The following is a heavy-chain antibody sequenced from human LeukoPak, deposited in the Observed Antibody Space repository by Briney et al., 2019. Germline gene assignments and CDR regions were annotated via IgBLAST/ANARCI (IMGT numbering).Heavy chain of an antibody. CDR2: IYYSWST. D-gene: IGHD1-26*01. CDR1: GGSISSYY. J-gene: IGHJ4*02. CDR3: ARVAVGATFFYY. Sequence: SETLSLTCTVSGGSISSYYWSWIRQPPGKGLEWIGYIYYSWSTNYSPSLKSRVTISVDTSKNQFSLQLSSVTAADTAVYYCARVAVGATFFYYWGEGTLVTVSS. V-gene: IGHV4-59*01.